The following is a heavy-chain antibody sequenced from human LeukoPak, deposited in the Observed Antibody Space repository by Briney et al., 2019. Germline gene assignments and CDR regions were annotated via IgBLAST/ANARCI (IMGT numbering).Heavy chain of an antibody. CDR3: AKEKGYDFWSGYFH. J-gene: IGHJ4*02. D-gene: IGHD3-3*01. V-gene: IGHV3-53*01. Sequence: GGSLRLSCAASGFTVSSNYMSWVRQAPGKGLEWVSVIYRGGSTYYADSVKGRFTISRDNSKNTLYLQMNSLRAEDTAVYYCAKEKGYDFWSGYFHWGQGTLVTVSS. CDR1: GFTVSSNY. CDR2: IYRGGST.